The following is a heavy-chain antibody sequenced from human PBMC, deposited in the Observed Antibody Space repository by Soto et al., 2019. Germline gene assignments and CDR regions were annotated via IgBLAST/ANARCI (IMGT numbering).Heavy chain of an antibody. CDR2: IYHSGST. CDR3: ARVSGSDYYGMDV. Sequence: QVQLQESGPGLVKPSGTLSLTCAVSGGSISSSNWWSWVRQPPGKGLEWIGKIYHSGSTNYNPSLKRRVTIPVDKSKNQLALKLSSVTAADTAGYFCARVSGSDYYGMDVWGQGTTVTVSS. V-gene: IGHV4-4*02. J-gene: IGHJ6*02. D-gene: IGHD1-26*01. CDR1: GGSISSSNW.